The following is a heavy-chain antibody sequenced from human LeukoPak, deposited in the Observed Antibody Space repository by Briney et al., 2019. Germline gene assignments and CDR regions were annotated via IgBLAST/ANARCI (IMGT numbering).Heavy chain of an antibody. CDR1: GGSISSYY. D-gene: IGHD2-8*01. CDR2: IYYSGST. J-gene: IGHJ4*02. CDR3: ARSFGVHFDY. V-gene: IGHV4-59*01. Sequence: SETLSLTCTVSGGSISSYYWSWIRQPPGKGLEWIGYIYYSGSTNYNPSLKSRVTISVDTSKNQFSLKLSSVTAVDTAVYYCARSFGVHFDYWGQGTLVTVSS.